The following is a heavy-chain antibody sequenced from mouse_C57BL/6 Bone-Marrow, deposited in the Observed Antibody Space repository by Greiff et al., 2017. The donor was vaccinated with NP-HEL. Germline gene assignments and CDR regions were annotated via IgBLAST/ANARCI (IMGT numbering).Heavy chain of an antibody. CDR1: GFTFSDAW. V-gene: IGHV6-6*01. J-gene: IGHJ3*01. D-gene: IGHD1-1*01. CDR2: IRNKANNHAT. Sequence: EVQVVESGGGLVQPGGSMKLSCAASGFTFSDAWMDWVRQSPEKGLEWVAEIRNKANNHATYYAESVKGRFTISRDDSKSSVYLQMNSLRAEDTGMYYCTRRGYYGSSYPFAYWGQGTLVTVSA. CDR3: TRRGYYGSSYPFAY.